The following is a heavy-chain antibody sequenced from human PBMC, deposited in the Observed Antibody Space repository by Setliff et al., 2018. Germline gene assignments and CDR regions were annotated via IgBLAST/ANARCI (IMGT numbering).Heavy chain of an antibody. D-gene: IGHD3-10*01. CDR1: GFTLSSYA. CDR2: ISASGYTT. CDR3: ATRTRGSYYDL. Sequence: PGGSLRLSCAASGFTLSSYAMSWVRQAPGKGLEWVSVISASGYTTHYADSVKGRFTISRDNSKNTLYLQMNSLGVEDTALYFCATRTRGSYYDLWGQGTLVTVSS. V-gene: IGHV3-23*01. J-gene: IGHJ5*02.